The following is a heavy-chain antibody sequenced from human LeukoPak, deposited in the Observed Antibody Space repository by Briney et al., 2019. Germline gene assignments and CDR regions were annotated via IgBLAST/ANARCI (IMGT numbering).Heavy chain of an antibody. CDR1: GGSISSYY. CDR3: AGGGPLDWTFDY. J-gene: IGHJ4*02. Sequence: SETLSLTCTVSGGSISSYYWSWIRQPPGKGLEWIGYIYYSGSTKYNPSLKSRVTISVDTSKNQFSLKLSSVTAADTAVYYCAGGGPLDWTFDYWGQGTLVTVSS. D-gene: IGHD3/OR15-3a*01. V-gene: IGHV4-59*01. CDR2: IYYSGST.